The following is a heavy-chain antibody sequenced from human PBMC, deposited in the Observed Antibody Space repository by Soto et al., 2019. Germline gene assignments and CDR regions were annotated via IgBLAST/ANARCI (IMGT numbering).Heavy chain of an antibody. D-gene: IGHD6-6*01. CDR1: GFSCSNYN. Sequence: GGTLRLTCAVSGFSCSNYNITWWSHARRRGLEWVSTTRNNGEYTYYADSVKGRFTVSRDNSQNALFLEMSSLRAEDTAVYYCAKESMSVAVSASRVYGMDVWGQGTTVTVSS. CDR3: AKESMSVAVSASRVYGMDV. CDR2: TRNNGEYT. V-gene: IGHV3-23*01. J-gene: IGHJ6*02.